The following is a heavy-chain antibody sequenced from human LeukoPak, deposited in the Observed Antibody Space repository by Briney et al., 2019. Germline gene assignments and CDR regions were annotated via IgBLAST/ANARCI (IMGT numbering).Heavy chain of an antibody. V-gene: IGHV1-69*05. J-gene: IGHJ4*02. Sequence: SVKVSCKASGGTFSSYAISWVRQAPGQGLEWMGRIIPIFGTANYALKFQGRVTITTDESTSTAYMELSSLRSEDTAVYYCAVESGSSGFLPFDYWGQGTLVTVSS. CDR3: AVESGSSGFLPFDY. CDR1: GGTFSSYA. CDR2: IIPIFGTA. D-gene: IGHD6-19*01.